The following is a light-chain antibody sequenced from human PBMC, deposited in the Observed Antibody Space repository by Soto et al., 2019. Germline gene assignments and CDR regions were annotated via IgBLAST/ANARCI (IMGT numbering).Light chain of an antibody. CDR2: DVS. V-gene: IGLV2-11*01. J-gene: IGLJ1*01. CDR1: SSDVGGYNY. Sequence: QSVLTQPRSVSVSPGQSVTISCTGTSSDVGGYNYVSWFQQHPGKAPKLMIYDVSKRPSGVPDRFSGSKSGNTASLTISGLQAEDEADYYCCSYAGSPYVFGTGTKVTVL. CDR3: CSYAGSPYV.